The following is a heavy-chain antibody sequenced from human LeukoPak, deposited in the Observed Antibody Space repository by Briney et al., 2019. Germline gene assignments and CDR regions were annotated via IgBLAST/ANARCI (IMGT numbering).Heavy chain of an antibody. CDR1: GFAFSTYA. Sequence: GGSLRLSCAASGFAFSTYAMNWVRQAPGKGLEWISYISRTGDTIYYADSVEGRFTISRDNAKNSLYLQMDSLRVEGTAVYYCAGQDLVVVPAASHYFDYWGQGTLVTVSS. D-gene: IGHD2-2*01. CDR2: ISRTGDTI. V-gene: IGHV3-48*03. CDR3: AGQDLVVVPAASHYFDY. J-gene: IGHJ4*02.